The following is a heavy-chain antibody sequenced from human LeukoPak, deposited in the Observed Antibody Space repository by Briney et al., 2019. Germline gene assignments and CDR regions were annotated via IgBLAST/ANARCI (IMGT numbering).Heavy chain of an antibody. CDR3: ARGPNPLIAAAPSYFHY. Sequence: GESLKISCKGSGYSFTSYWIGWVRQMPGKGLEWMGIIYPGDSDTRYSPSFQGQVTISADKSISTAYLQWSSLKASDTAMYYCARGPNPLIAAAPSYFHYWGQGTLVTVSS. CDR2: IYPGDSDT. D-gene: IGHD6-13*01. CDR1: GYSFTSYW. J-gene: IGHJ4*02. V-gene: IGHV5-51*01.